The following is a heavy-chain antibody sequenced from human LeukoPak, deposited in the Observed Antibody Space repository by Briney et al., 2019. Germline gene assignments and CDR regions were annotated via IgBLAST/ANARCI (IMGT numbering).Heavy chain of an antibody. D-gene: IGHD6-13*01. CDR1: APSFSDSY. V-gene: IGHV3-11*06. Sequence: SLTLAWAAAAPSFSDSYIRSIRHPARNWIEWGSSISGSRSYTNHTPSVKGRFTISRDDAKNSLYLQMNSLRAEDTAVYYCARGPSSNGFDYWGQGTLVTVSS. CDR2: ISGSRSYT. J-gene: IGHJ4*02. CDR3: ARGPSSNGFDY.